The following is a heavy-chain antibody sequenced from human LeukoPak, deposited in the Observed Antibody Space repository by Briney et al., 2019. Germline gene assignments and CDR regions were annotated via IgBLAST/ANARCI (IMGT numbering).Heavy chain of an antibody. J-gene: IGHJ4*02. CDR3: AKDRGDGYNSGYFVY. V-gene: IGHV4-61*02. D-gene: IGHD5-24*01. Sequence: SETLSLTCTVSGDSISSGSFYWSWIRQPAGKGLEWIGRIYTSGGTDYNPSLKSRVTISVDTSKNQFSLKLSSVTAADTAVYYCAKDRGDGYNSGYFVYWGQGTLVTVSS. CDR2: IYTSGGT. CDR1: GDSISSGSFY.